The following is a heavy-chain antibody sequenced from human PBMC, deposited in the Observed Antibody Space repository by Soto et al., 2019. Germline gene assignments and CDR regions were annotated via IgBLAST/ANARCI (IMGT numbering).Heavy chain of an antibody. D-gene: IGHD3-16*02. CDR3: ARDLRSTPYDYIWGSYLNDYYMDV. CDR1: GGSISSGGYY. V-gene: IGHV4-31*03. Sequence: QVQLQESGPGLVKPSQTLSLTCTVSGGSISSGGYYWSWIRQHPGKGLEWIGYLYYSGSTYYNPSLKSRVTISVYTSKNQFSLKLSCVTAADTAVYYCARDLRSTPYDYIWGSYLNDYYMDVWGKGTTVTVSS. CDR2: LYYSGST. J-gene: IGHJ6*03.